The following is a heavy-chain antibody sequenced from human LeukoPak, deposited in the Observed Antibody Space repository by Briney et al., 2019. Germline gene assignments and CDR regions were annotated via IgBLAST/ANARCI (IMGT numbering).Heavy chain of an antibody. CDR3: ARVRRFGDSNGMDV. CDR1: GGSISSYY. J-gene: IGHJ6*02. Sequence: SETLSLTCTVSGGSISSYYWSWIRQPPGKGLEWIGYIYYSGSPNYNLSLKSRVTISVDTSTNQFSLKLSSVTGADTAVFYCARVRRFGDSNGMDVWGQGTTVSVSS. CDR2: IYYSGSP. V-gene: IGHV4-59*12. D-gene: IGHD3-10*01.